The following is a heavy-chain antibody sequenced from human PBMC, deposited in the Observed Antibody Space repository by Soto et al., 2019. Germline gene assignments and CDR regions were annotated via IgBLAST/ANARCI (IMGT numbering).Heavy chain of an antibody. CDR1: GGTFSTST. D-gene: IGHD5-12*01. CDR2: TIPILNVA. J-gene: IGHJ4*02. CDR3: ARDLTIGSTYSGYDAIDS. V-gene: IGHV1-69*04. Sequence: ASVKVSCKASGGTFSTSTFTWVRQAPGQGLEWMGRTIPILNVADYAQDFQGRVTITADKSTSTAYMELTSLTSKHTAVYYCARDLTIGSTYSGYDAIDSWGQGTLVTVSS.